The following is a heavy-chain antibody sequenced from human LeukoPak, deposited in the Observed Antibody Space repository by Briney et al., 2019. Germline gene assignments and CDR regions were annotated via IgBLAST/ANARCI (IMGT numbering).Heavy chain of an antibody. D-gene: IGHD5-12*01. CDR2: ISYDVGKK. Sequence: GRSLRLSCAASGFTFSSYGMHWVRQAPGKGLEWVAVISYDVGKKYYADSVKGRFTISRDNSKNTLYLQMNSLRAEDTAVYYCAKVRGYDEGAFDIWGQGTLVTVSS. J-gene: IGHJ4*02. V-gene: IGHV3-30*18. CDR1: GFTFSSYG. CDR3: AKVRGYDEGAFDI.